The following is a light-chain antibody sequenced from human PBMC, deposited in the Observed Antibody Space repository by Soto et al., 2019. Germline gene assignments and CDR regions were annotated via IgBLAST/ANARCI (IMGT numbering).Light chain of an antibody. CDR3: LQHNSYPWT. CDR2: VMS. V-gene: IGKV1-17*01. Sequence: DIQMTQSPSSLSASVGDRVTITCRASQGVGNDLGWYQQKPGRAPKRLIYVMSTLQSGVPSRFSGSGSGTEFTLTISSLQPEDIATYYCLQHNSYPWTFGHRTKVEI. J-gene: IGKJ1*01. CDR1: QGVGND.